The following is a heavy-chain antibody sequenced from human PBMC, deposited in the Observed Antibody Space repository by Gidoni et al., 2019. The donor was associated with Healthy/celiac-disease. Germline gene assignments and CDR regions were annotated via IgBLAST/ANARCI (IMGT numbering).Heavy chain of an antibody. CDR2: IRSKANSYAT. V-gene: IGHV3-73*02. CDR3: TRLPPFYYDSSGLGS. Sequence: EVQLVESGGGLVQPGGPLKLSCAASGFTFSGTAMHWVRQASGKGLEWVGRIRSKANSYATAYAASLKGRFTISRDDSKNTAYLQMNSLKTEDTAVYYCTRLPPFYYDSSGLGSWGQGTLVTVSS. CDR1: GFTFSGTA. J-gene: IGHJ5*02. D-gene: IGHD3-22*01.